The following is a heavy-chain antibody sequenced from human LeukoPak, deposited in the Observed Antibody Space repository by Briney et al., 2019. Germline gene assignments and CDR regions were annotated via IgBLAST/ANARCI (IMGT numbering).Heavy chain of an antibody. CDR3: AKGSYGDYAIGY. J-gene: IGHJ4*02. V-gene: IGHV3-9*01. Sequence: PGGSLRLSRAASGFTFDDYAMHWVRQAPGKGLEWVSGISWNSGSIGYADSVKGRFTISRDNAKNSLYLQMNSLRAEDTALYYCAKGSYGDYAIGYWGQGTLVTVSS. CDR1: GFTFDDYA. CDR2: ISWNSGSI. D-gene: IGHD4-17*01.